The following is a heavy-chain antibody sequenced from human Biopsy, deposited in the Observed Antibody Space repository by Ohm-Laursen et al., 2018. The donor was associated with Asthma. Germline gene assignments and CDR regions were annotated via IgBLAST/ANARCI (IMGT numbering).Heavy chain of an antibody. J-gene: IGHJ6*02. D-gene: IGHD3-10*01. Sequence: SVKVSCKASGYTFNSAGITWVRQAPGQGLEWMGWISVYNGNTKVAQKLQDRVTMITDTSTSTAYMELRSLRCDDTAVYFCARAVDYSHYYGIDVWGQGTTVTVS. CDR3: ARAVDYSHYYGIDV. V-gene: IGHV1-18*01. CDR2: ISVYNGNT. CDR1: GYTFNSAG.